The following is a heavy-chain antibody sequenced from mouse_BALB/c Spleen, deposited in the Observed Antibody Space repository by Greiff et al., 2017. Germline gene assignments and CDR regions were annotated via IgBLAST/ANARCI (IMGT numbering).Heavy chain of an antibody. D-gene: IGHD2-14*01. CDR1: GFTFSSFG. CDR2: ISSGSSTI. J-gene: IGHJ2*01. V-gene: IGHV5-17*02. CDR3: ARDYRYYFDY. Sequence: EVNVVESGGGLVQPGGSRKLSCAASGFTFSSFGMHWVRQAPEKGLEWVAYISSGSSTIYYADTVKGRFTISRDNPKNTLFLQMTSLRSEDTAMYYCARDYRYYFDYWGQGTTLTVSS.